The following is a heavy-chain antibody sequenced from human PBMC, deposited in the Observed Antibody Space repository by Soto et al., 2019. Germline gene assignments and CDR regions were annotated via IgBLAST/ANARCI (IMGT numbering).Heavy chain of an antibody. CDR3: ERGSVSATRPAHFDY. D-gene: IGHD2-21*02. V-gene: IGHV3-21*01. J-gene: IGHJ4*02. CDR2: ISSSSSYI. Sequence: GSLRLSCSASGFTFSSYSMNWVRQAPGKGLEWVSSISSSSSYIYCADSVKGRFTISRDNAKNSLYLQMNSLRAEDTAVYYCERGSVSATRPAHFDYWGQGTLVTVSS. CDR1: GFTFSSYS.